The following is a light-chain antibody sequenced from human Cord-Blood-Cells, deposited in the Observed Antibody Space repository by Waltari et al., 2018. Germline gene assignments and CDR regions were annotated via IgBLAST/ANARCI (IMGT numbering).Light chain of an antibody. CDR2: AAS. CDR1: QGISSY. J-gene: IGKJ4*01. CDR3: QQLNSYPPSLT. V-gene: IGKV1-9*01. Sequence: IQLTKSPSSLSDSVGDRVTITCRASQGISSYLALYQQTPGKAPKLLIYAASTLQSGVPSRFSVSESVTDFTLTISSLQPEDFATYYCQQLNSYPPSLTFGGGTKVEIK.